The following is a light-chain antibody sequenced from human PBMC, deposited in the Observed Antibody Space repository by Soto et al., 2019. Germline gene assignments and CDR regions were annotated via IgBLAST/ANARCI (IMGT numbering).Light chain of an antibody. CDR3: QQYGSS. J-gene: IGKJ4*01. Sequence: EIVLTQSPGTLSLSPGERATLSCRASQSVSSNYLAWYQQKPGQAPRPLIYGASSRATGIPDRFSGSGAGTDFTLTISRLESEDFAVYYCQQYGSSFGGGTKVDIK. CDR1: QSVSSNY. CDR2: GAS. V-gene: IGKV3-20*01.